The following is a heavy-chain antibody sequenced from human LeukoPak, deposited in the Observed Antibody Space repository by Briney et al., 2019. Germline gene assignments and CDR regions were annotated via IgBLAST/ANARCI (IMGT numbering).Heavy chain of an antibody. CDR3: ARDTALIITPGGPDY. CDR2: ISAYNGDT. Sequence: GASVKVSCKASGYIFASYGISWGRQAPGQGLEWMGWISAYNGDTKYTQNLQGRVTLTTASSTGTAYMELRSLTSDDTALYYCARDTALIITPGGPDYWGRGTLITVSS. CDR1: GYIFASYG. J-gene: IGHJ4*02. D-gene: IGHD3-10*01. V-gene: IGHV1-18*01.